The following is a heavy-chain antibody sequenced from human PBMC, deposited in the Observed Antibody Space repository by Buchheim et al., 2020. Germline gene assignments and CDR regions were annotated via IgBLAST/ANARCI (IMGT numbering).Heavy chain of an antibody. CDR1: GFTFSSYW. Sequence: EVQLVESGGGLVQPGGSLRLSCAASGFTFSSYWMSWVRQAPGKGLEWVSAISGSGGSTYYADSVKGRFTISRDNSKNTLYLQMNSLRAEDTAVYYCAKGQKGAYYYDSSGYWGFDYWGQGTL. V-gene: IGHV3-23*04. CDR3: AKGQKGAYYYDSSGYWGFDY. J-gene: IGHJ4*02. D-gene: IGHD3-22*01. CDR2: ISGSGGST.